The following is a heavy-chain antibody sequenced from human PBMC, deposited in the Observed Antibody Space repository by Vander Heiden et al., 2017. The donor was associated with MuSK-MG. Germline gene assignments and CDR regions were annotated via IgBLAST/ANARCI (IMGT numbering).Heavy chain of an antibody. J-gene: IGHJ4*02. D-gene: IGHD3-3*01. CDR3: ARGSDNFDY. CDR1: GFPFTPYT. CDR2: ISSSPSTI. Sequence: EVQLVESVGGLLQPGGSLRLSCSSPGFPFTPYTMTLVRHPPGKGLEWLASISSSPSTIYYADSVKGRFTISSDKAKNSLYLQMNSLRADDTAVYYCARGSDNFDYWGQGTLVTVSS. V-gene: IGHV3-48*01.